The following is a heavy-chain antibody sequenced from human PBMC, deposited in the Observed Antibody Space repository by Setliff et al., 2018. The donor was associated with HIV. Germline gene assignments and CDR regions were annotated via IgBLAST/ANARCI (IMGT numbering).Heavy chain of an antibody. V-gene: IGHV4-39*07. J-gene: IGHJ3*02. Sequence: SETLSLTCTVSGGSISSSSYYWDWIRQPPGKGLEWIGSIYYSGSTYYNPSLKSRVAISVDTSRNQFSLNLSSVTAADTAVYYCARFPLLHKNAFDIWGQGTMVTVSS. D-gene: IGHD2-15*01. CDR1: GGSISSSSYY. CDR3: ARFPLLHKNAFDI. CDR2: IYYSGST.